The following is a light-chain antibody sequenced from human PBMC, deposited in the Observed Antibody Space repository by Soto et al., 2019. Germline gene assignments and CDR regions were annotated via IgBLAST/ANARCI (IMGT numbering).Light chain of an antibody. CDR2: LGS. V-gene: IGKV2-28*01. CDR1: QSLLHYNAYNY. Sequence: DIVMTQSPLSLPVTPGEPASISCRSSQSLLHYNAYNYLDWYLQKPGQSPQLLIYLGSNRASGVPDRFSGSGSSTDFTLKISRVEAEDVGVYYCMQALQTPRTFGQGTKVEIK. J-gene: IGKJ1*01. CDR3: MQALQTPRT.